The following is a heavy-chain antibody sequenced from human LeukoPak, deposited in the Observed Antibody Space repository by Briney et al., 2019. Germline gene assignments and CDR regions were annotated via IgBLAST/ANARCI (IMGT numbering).Heavy chain of an antibody. CDR3: ARVQYRSPVTDY. CDR2: INHSGST. CDR1: GGSFSGYY. D-gene: IGHD4-17*01. Sequence: SETLSLTCAVYGGSFSGYYWSWIRQPPGKGLEWIGEINHSGSTNYNPSLKSRVTISVDTSKNQFSLKLSSVTAADTAVYYCARVQYRSPVTDYWGQGTLVTVSS. V-gene: IGHV4-34*01. J-gene: IGHJ4*02.